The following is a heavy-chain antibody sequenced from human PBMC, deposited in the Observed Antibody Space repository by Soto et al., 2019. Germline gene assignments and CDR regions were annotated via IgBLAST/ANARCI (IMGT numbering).Heavy chain of an antibody. CDR1: GGTFNSFG. Sequence: PSVKVSCKAYGGTFNSFGIKWVRQAPGQGLEWVGGIIPVFGTINYAQKFRGRVTITADASTSTSYMELSSLRSDDTAVYYCAIENWGPGGHYFDYWGQGTLVTVSS. CDR3: AIENWGPGGHYFDY. J-gene: IGHJ4*02. CDR2: IIPVFGTI. V-gene: IGHV1-69*13. D-gene: IGHD7-27*01.